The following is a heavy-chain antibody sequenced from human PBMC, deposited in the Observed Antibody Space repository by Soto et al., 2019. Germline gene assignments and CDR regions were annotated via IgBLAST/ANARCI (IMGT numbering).Heavy chain of an antibody. CDR1: GYRFSPYW. Sequence: RESLTITGRAAGYRFSPYWIGWVRQRPGKGPEWMAIIYPGDSDTRENPSFQGQVTISADKSSNTVHLQWRSLKASDTAIYYCARLGGIVDTGTWIQWGQGTPVTVSS. V-gene: IGHV5-51*01. CDR2: IYPGDSDT. D-gene: IGHD1-26*01. CDR3: ARLGGIVDTGTWIQ. J-gene: IGHJ4*02.